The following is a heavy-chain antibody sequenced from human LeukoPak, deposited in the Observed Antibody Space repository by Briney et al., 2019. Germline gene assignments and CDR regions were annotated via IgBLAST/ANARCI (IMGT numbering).Heavy chain of an antibody. V-gene: IGHV3-30*18. CDR1: GFNFSSYG. CDR3: ANLPPAGVADIRCDP. CDR2: ISYDGSNK. J-gene: IGHJ5*02. D-gene: IGHD2-15*01. Sequence: GGSLRLSCAASGFNFSSYGMLWVREAPGKGLEWVAVISYDGSNKYYADSVKGRFTISRDNSKSTLYLQMNSLRAEDTAVYYCANLPPAGVADIRCDPWGQGTLVTVSS.